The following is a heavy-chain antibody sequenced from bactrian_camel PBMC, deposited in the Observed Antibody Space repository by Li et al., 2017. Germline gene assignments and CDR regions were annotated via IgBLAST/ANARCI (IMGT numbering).Heavy chain of an antibody. J-gene: IGHJ4*01. CDR1: GAKYGRNC. CDR2: FCGGDLI. V-gene: IGHV3S53*01. Sequence: HVQLVESGGGSVQAGGSLRLSCTVSGAKYGRNCTAWFRQAPGKEREGVAGFCGGDLIDYADSVKGRFTISWDNADNTVYLQMDSLKPDDTGIYYCGLKGSTGTWETIGRYISWGQGTQVTVS. CDR3: GLKGSTGTWETIGRYIS. D-gene: IGHD7*01.